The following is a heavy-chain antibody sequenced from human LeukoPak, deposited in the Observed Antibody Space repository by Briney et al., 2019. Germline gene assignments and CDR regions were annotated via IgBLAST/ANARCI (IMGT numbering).Heavy chain of an antibody. CDR2: IWSDGSNK. V-gene: IGHV3-33*01. J-gene: IGHJ5*02. D-gene: IGHD3-16*01. Sequence: GGSLRLSCAASGFTFSNYGMHWIRQAPGKGLEWVAVIWSDGSNKYYADSVKGRFTISRDNSKNTLYLKMNSLRAEDTAVYYCARSGELGVWDWFDPWGQGTLVTVSS. CDR3: ARSGELGVWDWFDP. CDR1: GFTFSNYG.